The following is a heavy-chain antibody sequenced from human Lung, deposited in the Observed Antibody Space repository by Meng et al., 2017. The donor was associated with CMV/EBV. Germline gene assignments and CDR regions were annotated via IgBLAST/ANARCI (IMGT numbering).Heavy chain of an antibody. J-gene: IGHJ6*02. CDR1: GFSFSTYA. D-gene: IGHD3-10*01. CDR3: AGDVLACHYGPAGGMDV. CDR2: VRHDNTYP. V-gene: IGHV3-30*02. Sequence: SXAASGFSFSTYALHWLRQAPGKGLEWVPFVRHDNTYPYYGDSVKGRFTIFRDNAQNTLYLQIASLRADDTTVYFCAGDVLACHYGPAGGMDVSGQGXTVTVSS.